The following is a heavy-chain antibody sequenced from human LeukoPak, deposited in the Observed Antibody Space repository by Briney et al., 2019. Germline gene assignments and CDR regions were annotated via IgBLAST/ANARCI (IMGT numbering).Heavy chain of an antibody. J-gene: IGHJ6*02. CDR1: GFTFSSYT. D-gene: IGHD1-26*01. CDR2: ISTSSSTI. Sequence: GGSLRLSCAASGFTFSSYTMNWVRQAPGKGLEWISYISTSSSTIYYADSVKGRFTISRDNAKDLLYLHMNSLRDEDTAVYYCAKGSRELVAGAYYYVMDVWGQGTTVTVSS. CDR3: AKGSRELVAGAYYYVMDV. V-gene: IGHV3-48*02.